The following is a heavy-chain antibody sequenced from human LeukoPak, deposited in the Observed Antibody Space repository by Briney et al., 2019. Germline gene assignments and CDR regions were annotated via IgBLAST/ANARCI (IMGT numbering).Heavy chain of an antibody. J-gene: IGHJ5*02. Sequence: ASVKVSCKASGYTFTSYYMHWVRQAPGQGLEWMGIINPSGGSTSYAQKFQGRVTMTRDTSTSTVYMELSSLRSEDTAVYYCARDTYPYSSSWYTDDGWFDPWGQGTLVTVSS. V-gene: IGHV1-46*01. CDR3: ARDTYPYSSSWYTDDGWFDP. CDR1: GYTFTSYY. CDR2: INPSGGST. D-gene: IGHD6-13*01.